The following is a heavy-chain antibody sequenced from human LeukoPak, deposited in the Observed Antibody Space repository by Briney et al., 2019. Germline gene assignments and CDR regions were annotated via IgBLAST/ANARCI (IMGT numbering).Heavy chain of an antibody. CDR1: GGSISSYY. Sequence: SETLSLTCTVSGGSISSYYWSWIRQPPGKGLEWIGYIYYSGSTNYNPSLKSRVTISVDTSKNQFSLKLSSVTAADTAVYYCARGSFRVLLRFLEWLHYFDYWGQGTLVTVSS. J-gene: IGHJ4*02. D-gene: IGHD3-3*01. V-gene: IGHV4-59*12. CDR3: ARGSFRVLLRFLEWLHYFDY. CDR2: IYYSGST.